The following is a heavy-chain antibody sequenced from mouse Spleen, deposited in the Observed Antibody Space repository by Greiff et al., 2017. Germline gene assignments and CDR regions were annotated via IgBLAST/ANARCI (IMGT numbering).Heavy chain of an antibody. V-gene: IGHV1-18*01. CDR1: GYTFTDYN. CDR2: INPNNGGT. D-gene: IGHD2-4*01. J-gene: IGHJ4*01. Sequence: EVQRVESGPELVKPGASVKIPCKASGYTFTDYNMDWVKQSHGKSLEWIGDINPNNGGTIYNQKFKGKATLTVDKSSSTAYMELRSLTSEDTAVYYCARLITTGYYYAMDYWGQGTSVTVSS. CDR3: ARLITTGYYYAMDY.